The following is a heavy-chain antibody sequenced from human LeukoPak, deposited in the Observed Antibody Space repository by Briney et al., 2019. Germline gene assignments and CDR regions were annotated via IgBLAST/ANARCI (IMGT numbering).Heavy chain of an antibody. CDR1: GYSFTTYW. J-gene: IGHJ4*02. D-gene: IGHD2-2*01. Sequence: GEPLKISCKASGYSFTTYWIGWVRQMPGKGLEWMGIIYPGDSDTRYSPSFHGHVTMSADKSIGTAYLLWSSLEASDSAMYYCARRYCTSTSCYADSWGQGTLVTVSS. CDR2: IYPGDSDT. CDR3: ARRYCTSTSCYADS. V-gene: IGHV5-51*01.